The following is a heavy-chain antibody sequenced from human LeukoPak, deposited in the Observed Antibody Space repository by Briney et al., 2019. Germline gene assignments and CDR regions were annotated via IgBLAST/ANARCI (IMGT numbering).Heavy chain of an antibody. CDR2: ISYDGSNK. V-gene: IGHV3-30*18. CDR1: GFTFSSYG. Sequence: GGSLRLSCAASGFTFSSYGMHWVRQAPGKGLEWVAVISYDGSNKYCADSVKGRFTISRDNSKNTLYLQMNSLRAEDTAVYYCAKDLADGYFDYWGQGTLVTVSS. CDR3: AKDLADGYFDY. J-gene: IGHJ4*02.